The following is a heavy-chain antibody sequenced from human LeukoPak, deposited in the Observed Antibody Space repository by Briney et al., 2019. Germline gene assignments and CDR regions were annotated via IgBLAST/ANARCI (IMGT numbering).Heavy chain of an antibody. D-gene: IGHD3-10*01. J-gene: IGHJ4*02. CDR2: IRHDGSNK. CDR3: AKDGASGWFGEGYFDY. Sequence: GGSLRLSCAASGFTFSSYGMHWVRQAPGKGLEWVAFIRHDGSNKYYADSVKGRFTISRDNSKNTLYLQMNSLRAEDTAVYYCAKDGASGWFGEGYFDYWGQGTLVTVSS. V-gene: IGHV3-30*02. CDR1: GFTFSSYG.